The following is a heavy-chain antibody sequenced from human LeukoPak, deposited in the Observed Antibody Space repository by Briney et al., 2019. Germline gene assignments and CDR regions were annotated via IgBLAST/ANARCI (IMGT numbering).Heavy chain of an antibody. J-gene: IGHJ4*02. CDR2: ISYDGSNK. V-gene: IGHV3-30*18. CDR1: GFTFSSYG. Sequence: PGGSLRLSCAASGFTFSSYGMHWVRQAPGKGLEWVAVISYDGSNKYYADSVKGRFTISRDNSKNTLYLQMNSLRAEDTAVYYCAKGDDRRLRNVDYWGQGTLVTVSS. D-gene: IGHD3-16*01. CDR3: AKGDDRRLRNVDY.